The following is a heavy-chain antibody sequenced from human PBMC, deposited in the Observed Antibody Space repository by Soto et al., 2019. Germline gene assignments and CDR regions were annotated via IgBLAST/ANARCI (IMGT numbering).Heavy chain of an antibody. CDR3: ARWPRYGERRVGGFHY. J-gene: IGHJ4*02. Sequence: PSETLSLTCAVSGYSISSGYYWGWIRQPPGKGLEWIGSIYHSGSTYYNPSLKSRVTISVDTSKNQFSLKLSSVTAADTAVYYCARWPRYGERRVGGFHYWGQGTLVTVSS. V-gene: IGHV4-38-2*01. CDR1: GYSISSGYY. D-gene: IGHD1-26*01. CDR2: IYHSGST.